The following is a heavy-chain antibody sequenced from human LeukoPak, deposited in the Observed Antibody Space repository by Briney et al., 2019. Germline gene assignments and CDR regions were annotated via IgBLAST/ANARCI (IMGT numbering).Heavy chain of an antibody. D-gene: IGHD4-17*01. Sequence: GGSLRLSCAASGFTFSSYGMHWVRQAPGKGLEWVAVISYDGSNKYYADSVKGRFTISRDNSKNTLYLQMNSLRAEDTAVYYCAKSRYGDFFPLIDYWGQGTLVTVSS. CDR3: AKSRYGDFFPLIDY. J-gene: IGHJ4*02. CDR1: GFTFSSYG. V-gene: IGHV3-30*18. CDR2: ISYDGSNK.